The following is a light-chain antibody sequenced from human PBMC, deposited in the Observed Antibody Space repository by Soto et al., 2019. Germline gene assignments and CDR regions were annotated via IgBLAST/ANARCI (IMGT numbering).Light chain of an antibody. V-gene: IGKV3-11*01. CDR3: QQRSSWPT. J-gene: IGKJ1*01. CDR1: QSVSSY. CDR2: DAS. Sequence: EIVLTQSPATLSLSPGERATLSCRASQSVSSYLAWYQQKPGQAPRLLIYDASNRATGIPARFSGSGSGTDFTLTISSLEPDDCAVYYCQQRSSWPTFGQGTKVDIK.